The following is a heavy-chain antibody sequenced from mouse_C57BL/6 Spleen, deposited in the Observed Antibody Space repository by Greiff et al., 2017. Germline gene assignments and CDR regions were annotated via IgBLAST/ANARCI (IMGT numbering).Heavy chain of an antibody. CDR3: TRDRPYYAMDD. Sequence: VKLQESGEGLVKPGGSLKLSCAASGFNFSSYAMSWVRQTPEKRLEWVAYISSGSVSLYYADTVQGRFTISRANARNTLYLQVISLKSVDTAMYFCTRDRPYYAMDDWGQGTSVTVSS. CDR1: GFNFSSYA. J-gene: IGHJ4*01. CDR2: ISSGSVSL. V-gene: IGHV5-9-1*02.